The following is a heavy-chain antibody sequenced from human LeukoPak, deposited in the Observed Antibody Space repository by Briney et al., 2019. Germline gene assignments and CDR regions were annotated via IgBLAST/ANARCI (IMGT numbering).Heavy chain of an antibody. V-gene: IGHV3-23*01. CDR1: GSTFSSYA. D-gene: IGHD3-9*01. J-gene: IGHJ4*02. CDR2: ISGSGGST. CDR3: ANDYDILTGYYTE. Sequence: GGSLRLSCAASGSTFSSYAMSWVRQAPGKGLEWVSAISGSGGSTYYADSVKGRFTISRDNSKNTLYLQMNSLRAEDTAVYYCANDYDILTGYYTEWSQGTLVTVSS.